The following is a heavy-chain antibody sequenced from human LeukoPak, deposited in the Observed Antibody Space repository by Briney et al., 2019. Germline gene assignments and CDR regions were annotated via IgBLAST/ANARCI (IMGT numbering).Heavy chain of an antibody. Sequence: GGSLRLSCVASGFTFSSYEMIWVRQAPGRGLEWVSVIYSGGNTYYADSVKGRFTISRDNSKNTLYLQMNSLRADDTAVYYCARDSGTTVGYFDYWDQGTLVTVSS. CDR2: IYSGGNT. J-gene: IGHJ4*02. D-gene: IGHD4-23*01. CDR1: GFTFSSYE. CDR3: ARDSGTTVGYFDY. V-gene: IGHV3-66*01.